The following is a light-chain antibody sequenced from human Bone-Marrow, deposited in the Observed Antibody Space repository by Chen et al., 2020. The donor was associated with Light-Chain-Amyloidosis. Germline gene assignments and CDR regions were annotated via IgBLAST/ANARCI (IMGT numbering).Light chain of an antibody. V-gene: IGLV1-40*01. J-gene: IGLJ2*01. CDR3: QSYDSSLRGLI. CDR1: GSNIGPSYD. CDR2: DNN. Sequence: QSVLTQPPSVSGAPGQRVTISCTGGGSNIGPSYDVHWYQQLPGSAPRLLIYDNNNRPSRVPDRFSGSRSGTSASLSITGLQAEDEADYYCQSYDSSLRGLIFGGGTKLTGL.